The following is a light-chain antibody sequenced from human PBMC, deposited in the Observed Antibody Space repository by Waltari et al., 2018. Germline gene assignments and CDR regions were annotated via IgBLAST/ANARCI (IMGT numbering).Light chain of an antibody. CDR2: TND. CDR1: SSNIGGNG. CDR3: AAWDDALNGRV. V-gene: IGLV1-44*01. J-gene: IGLJ3*02. Sequence: QSVLAQPPSASGTPGQGVTISCSGSSSNIGGNGVSWYQQLPGTAPKLLIHTNDQRPSGVPDRFSASKSGTSAALAISGLQSEDAAHYCCAAWDDALNGRVFGGGTKVTVL.